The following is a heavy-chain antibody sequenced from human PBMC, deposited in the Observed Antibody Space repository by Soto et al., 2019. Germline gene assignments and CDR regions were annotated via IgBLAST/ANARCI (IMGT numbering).Heavy chain of an antibody. Sequence: EVQLLESGGGLVQPGGSLRLSCAASGFTFNRFAMTWVRQAPGKGLEWVSTIGASGDNTFYADSVKGRFTNSRDNSGDTLFLQMNRLRAEDTALYYCAKLGYCSGGTCYLDYYNGLDVWGQGTTVTVSS. V-gene: IGHV3-23*01. CDR3: AKLGYCSGGTCYLDYYNGLDV. D-gene: IGHD2-15*01. J-gene: IGHJ6*02. CDR1: GFTFNRFA. CDR2: IGASGDNT.